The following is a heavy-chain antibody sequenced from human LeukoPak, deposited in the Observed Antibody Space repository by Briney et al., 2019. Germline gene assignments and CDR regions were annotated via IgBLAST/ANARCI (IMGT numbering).Heavy chain of an antibody. J-gene: IGHJ4*02. CDR1: GFTVSSNY. CDR3: AKAEAMVRGVIIPAPFDY. V-gene: IGHV3-53*01. Sequence: PGGSLRLSCAASGFTVSSNYMTWVRQAPGKGLEWVSVIYSGGSTDYADSVKGRFTISRDNSKNTLYLQMNSLRAEDTAVYYCAKAEAMVRGVIIPAPFDYWGQGTLVTVSS. D-gene: IGHD3-10*01. CDR2: IYSGGST.